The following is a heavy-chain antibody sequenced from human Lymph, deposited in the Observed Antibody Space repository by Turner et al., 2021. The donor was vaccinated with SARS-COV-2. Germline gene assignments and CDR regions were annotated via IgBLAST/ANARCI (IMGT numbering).Heavy chain of an antibody. V-gene: IGHV3-21*01. CDR1: GFTFSSYS. Sequence: EVQLVRSGGGLVKPGGSLRLSCAASGFTFSSYSMNCVRQAPVKGLEWVSSITFTSSYIYYADSVKGRFTISRDNAKNSLYLQMNSLRAEDTAVYYCARGPPDFPYYFDYWGQGTLVTVSS. CDR3: ARGPPDFPYYFDY. D-gene: IGHD2-21*02. CDR2: ITFTSSYI. J-gene: IGHJ4*02.